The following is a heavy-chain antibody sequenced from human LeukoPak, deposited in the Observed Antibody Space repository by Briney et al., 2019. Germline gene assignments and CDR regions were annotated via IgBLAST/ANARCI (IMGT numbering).Heavy chain of an antibody. J-gene: IGHJ4*02. Sequence: ASVKVSCKVSGYTLTELSMHWVRQAPGKGLEWMGGFDPEDGETIYAQKFQGRVTMTEDTSTDTAYMELSSLRSEDTAVYYCATRPDCTNGVCYVGPFDYWGQGTLVTVSS. CDR2: FDPEDGET. D-gene: IGHD2-8*01. V-gene: IGHV1-24*01. CDR1: GYTLTELS. CDR3: ATRPDCTNGVCYVGPFDY.